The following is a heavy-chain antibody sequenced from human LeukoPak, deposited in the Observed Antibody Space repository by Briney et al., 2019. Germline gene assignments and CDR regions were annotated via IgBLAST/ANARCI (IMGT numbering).Heavy chain of an antibody. V-gene: IGHV1-2*02. D-gene: IGHD6-19*01. J-gene: IGHJ4*02. CDR3: ARVRKGIAVAGMMGFDY. Sequence: ASVKVSCKASGYTFTGYYMRWVRQAPGQGLEWMGWINPNSGGTNYAQKFQGRVTMTRDTSISTAYMELSRLRSDDTAVYYCARVRKGIAVAGMMGFDYWGQGTLVTVSS. CDR1: GYTFTGYY. CDR2: INPNSGGT.